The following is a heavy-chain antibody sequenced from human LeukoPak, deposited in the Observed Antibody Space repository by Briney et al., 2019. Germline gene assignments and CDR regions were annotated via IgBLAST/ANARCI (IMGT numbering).Heavy chain of an antibody. Sequence: GGSLRLSCAASAFSLNAYNVNWVRQAPGKGLEWVSSISYTGTYIYYADSVKGRFTISRDNAQNSLYLQMNSLRAEDTAVYYCARHWNYDAFDIWGQGTMVTVSS. J-gene: IGHJ3*02. CDR1: AFSLNAYN. CDR3: ARHWNYDAFDI. CDR2: ISYTGTYI. D-gene: IGHD1-7*01. V-gene: IGHV3-21*01.